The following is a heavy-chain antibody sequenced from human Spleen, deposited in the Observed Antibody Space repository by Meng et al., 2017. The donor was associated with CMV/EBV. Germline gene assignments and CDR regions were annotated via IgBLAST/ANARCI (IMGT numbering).Heavy chain of an antibody. Sequence: GESLKISCAASGFTFGSHSMNWVRQAPGKGLEWVSSITGDSTYKHYADSLKGRFTISRDNAKNSLYLQMNSLRAADTATYYCVKPVGGYCNDAGCYRNWWFDPWGQGTLVTVSS. CDR3: VKPVGGYCNDAGCYRNWWFDP. D-gene: IGHD2-15*01. J-gene: IGHJ5*02. V-gene: IGHV3-21*04. CDR1: GFTFGSHS. CDR2: ITGDSTYK.